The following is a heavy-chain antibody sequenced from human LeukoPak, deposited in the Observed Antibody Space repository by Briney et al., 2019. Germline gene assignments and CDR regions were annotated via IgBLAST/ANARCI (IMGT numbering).Heavy chain of an antibody. V-gene: IGHV4-38-2*02. CDR2: THHSGTT. J-gene: IGHJ4*02. CDR3: AREEETTNFYY. D-gene: IGHD1/OR15-1a*01. Sequence: SETLSLTCAVSGYSIRSGYYWGWIRQPPGKGLEWIGSTHHSGTTYYNPSLKRQVTISVDTAKNQFSLSLSSVTAADTAVYYCAREEETTNFYYWGQGTLVTVSS. CDR1: GYSIRSGYY.